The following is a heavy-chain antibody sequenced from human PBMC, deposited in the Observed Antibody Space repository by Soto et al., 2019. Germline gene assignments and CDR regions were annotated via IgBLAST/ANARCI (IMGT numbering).Heavy chain of an antibody. Sequence: SETLSLTCTVSGGSISGSSYYWGWIRQPPGKGLEWIGSIYHSGSTNYNPSLKSRVTISVDKSKNQFSLKLSSVTAADTAVYYCARDYSNYYFDYWGQGTLVTVSS. CDR1: GGSISGSSYY. D-gene: IGHD4-4*01. V-gene: IGHV4-39*07. J-gene: IGHJ4*02. CDR2: IYHSGST. CDR3: ARDYSNYYFDY.